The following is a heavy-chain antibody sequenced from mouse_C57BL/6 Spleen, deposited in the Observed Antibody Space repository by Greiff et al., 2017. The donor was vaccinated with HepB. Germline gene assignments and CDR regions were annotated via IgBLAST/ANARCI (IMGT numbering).Heavy chain of an antibody. CDR2: IYPRAGST. CDR3: AREGEGYYGDYAMDY. CDR1: GYTFTSYD. J-gene: IGHJ4*01. V-gene: IGHV1-85*01. D-gene: IGHD1-1*01. Sequence: QVQLQQSGPELVKPGASVKLSCKASGYTFTSYDINWVKQRPGQGLEWIGWIYPRAGSTKYNEKFKGKATLTVDTSSSTADMELHSLTSEDSAVYVCAREGEGYYGDYAMDYWGQGTSVTVSS.